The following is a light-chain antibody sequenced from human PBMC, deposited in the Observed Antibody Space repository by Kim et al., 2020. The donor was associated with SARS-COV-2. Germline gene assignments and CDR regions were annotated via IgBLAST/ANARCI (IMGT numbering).Light chain of an antibody. Sequence: EIVMTQSPATLSVSPGERATLSCRASQSVRSNLAWYQQKPGQAPRLLIYGASTRATGIPARFSGSGSGTEFTLTISSLQSEDFAVYYCQQYNDWPPLTFGRGTKVEI. CDR2: GAS. CDR3: QQYNDWPPLT. CDR1: QSVRSN. V-gene: IGKV3-15*01. J-gene: IGKJ4*01.